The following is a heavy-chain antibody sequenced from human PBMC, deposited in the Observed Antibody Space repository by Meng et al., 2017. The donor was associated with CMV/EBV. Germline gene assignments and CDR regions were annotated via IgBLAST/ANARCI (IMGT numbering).Heavy chain of an antibody. CDR1: GFTFSSYE. CDR3: ARAGPYSYGYPY. J-gene: IGHJ4*02. CDR2: ISSSGSTI. D-gene: IGHD5-18*01. Sequence: GGSLRLSCAASGFTFSSYEMNWVRQASGKGLEWVSYISSSGSTIYYADSVKGRFTISRDNAKNSLYLQMNSLRAEDTAVYYCARAGPYSYGYPYWGQGTLVTVSS. V-gene: IGHV3-48*03.